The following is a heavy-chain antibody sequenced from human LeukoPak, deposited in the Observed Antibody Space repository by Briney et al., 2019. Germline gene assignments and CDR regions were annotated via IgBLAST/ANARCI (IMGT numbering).Heavy chain of an antibody. CDR2: ISCTSSYI. CDR3: ARVEAVAGNWGGLDP. D-gene: IGHD6-19*01. CDR1: GFTFSSYS. V-gene: IGHV3-21*01. Sequence: GGPLRLSCAASGFTFSSYSMNWVRQAPGKGLEWVSSISCTSSYIYYADSVKGRFTISRDNAKDSLFLQLNSLRAEDTAMYYCARVEAVAGNWGGLDPWGQGTLVTVSS. J-gene: IGHJ5*02.